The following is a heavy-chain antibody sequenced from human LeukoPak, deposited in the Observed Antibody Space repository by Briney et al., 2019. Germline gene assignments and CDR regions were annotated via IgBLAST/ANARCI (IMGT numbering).Heavy chain of an antibody. CDR2: IYSGGST. CDR1: GFTVSSNY. Sequence: GGSLRLSCAASGFTVSSNYMSWVRQAPGKGLEWVSVIYSGGSTYYADSVKGRFTISRDNSKNTLYLQMNSLRAEDTAVYYCAKEPGYVGYYYGSGSYSNYWGQGTLVTVSS. CDR3: AKEPGYVGYYYGSGSYSNY. J-gene: IGHJ4*02. V-gene: IGHV3-53*05. D-gene: IGHD3-10*01.